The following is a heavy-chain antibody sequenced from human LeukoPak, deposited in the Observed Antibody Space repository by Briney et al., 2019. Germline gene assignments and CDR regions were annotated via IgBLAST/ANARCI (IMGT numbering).Heavy chain of an antibody. Sequence: PGGSLRLSCAASGFNFSTYWMTWVRQAPGKGLEWVANIKHDGSEQYYVDSVKGRFTISRDNTKNSVYLQMNSLRVEDTAIHSCARGGRALRDYWGQGTLVTVSS. CDR3: ARGGRALRDY. J-gene: IGHJ4*02. D-gene: IGHD2-15*01. CDR2: IKHDGSEQ. V-gene: IGHV3-7*01. CDR1: GFNFSTYW.